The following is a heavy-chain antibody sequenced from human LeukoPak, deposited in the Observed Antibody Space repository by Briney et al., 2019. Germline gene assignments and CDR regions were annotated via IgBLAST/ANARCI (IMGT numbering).Heavy chain of an antibody. CDR1: GYTFTSYG. D-gene: IGHD3-10*01. Sequence: ASVKVSCKASGYTFTSYGISWVRQAPGQGLEWMGWISAYNGNTNYAQKLQGRVTMTTDTSTSTAYMELRSLRSDDTAVYYCARARGEARITMVRGTGPYNWFDPWGQGTLVTVSS. J-gene: IGHJ5*02. V-gene: IGHV1-18*01. CDR3: ARARGEARITMVRGTGPYNWFDP. CDR2: ISAYNGNT.